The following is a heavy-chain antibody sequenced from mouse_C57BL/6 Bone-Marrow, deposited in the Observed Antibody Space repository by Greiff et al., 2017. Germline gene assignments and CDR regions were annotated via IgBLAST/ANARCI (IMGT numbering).Heavy chain of an antibody. Sequence: QVQLQRPGAELVKPGASVKMSCKASGYTFTSYWITWVKQRPGQGLEWIGDIYPGSGSTNYNEKFKSKATLTVDTSSSTAYMQLSSLTCEDSAVYYCASRGFGRHDYAMDYWGQGTSVTVSS. V-gene: IGHV1-55*01. CDR2: IYPGSGST. CDR1: GYTFTSYW. CDR3: ASRGFGRHDYAMDY. J-gene: IGHJ4*01.